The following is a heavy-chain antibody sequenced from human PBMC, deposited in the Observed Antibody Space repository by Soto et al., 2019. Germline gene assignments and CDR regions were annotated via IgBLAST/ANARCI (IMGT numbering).Heavy chain of an antibody. CDR3: AYGLGWYRLDI. Sequence: QVQLRESGPGLVKPSGTLSLTCAVSGDSISNNKWWGWVRQPPGKGLEWIGDIWHSGSTNYNPSLKSRFTISVEKSKNHFPREVNSVTAANTAMYSCAYGLGWYRLDIWGQGTMVTVSS. D-gene: IGHD6-19*01. CDR1: GDSISNNKW. CDR2: IWHSGST. J-gene: IGHJ3*02. V-gene: IGHV4-4*02.